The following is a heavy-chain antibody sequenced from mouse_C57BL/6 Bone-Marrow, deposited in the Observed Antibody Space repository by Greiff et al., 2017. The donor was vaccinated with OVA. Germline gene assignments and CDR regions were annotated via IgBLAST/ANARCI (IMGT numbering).Heavy chain of an antibody. CDR3: ARSETYYDYAWFAY. J-gene: IGHJ3*01. V-gene: IGHV2-6*03. D-gene: IGHD2-4*01. CDR2: IWSDGST. Sequence: VQLQESGPGLVAPSQSLSITCTVSGFSLTSYGVHWVRQPPGKGLEWLVVIWSDGSTTYNSALKSRLSISKDNSKSQVFLKMNSLQTDDTAMYYCARSETYYDYAWFAYWGQGTLVTVSA. CDR1: GFSLTSYG.